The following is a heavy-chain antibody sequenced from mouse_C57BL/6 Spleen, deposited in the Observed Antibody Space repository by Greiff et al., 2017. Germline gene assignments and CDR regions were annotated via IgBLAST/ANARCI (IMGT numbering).Heavy chain of an antibody. D-gene: IGHD1-1*02. Sequence: VQLQQSGAELVMPGASVKLSCKASGYTFTSYWMHWVKQRPGQGLERIGEIDPSDSYTNYNQKFKGKSTLTVDKSSSTAYMQLSSLTSEDSAVYYCARYGYDAMDYWGQGTSVTVSS. CDR1: GYTFTSYW. CDR2: IDPSDSYT. CDR3: ARYGYDAMDY. J-gene: IGHJ4*01. V-gene: IGHV1-69*01.